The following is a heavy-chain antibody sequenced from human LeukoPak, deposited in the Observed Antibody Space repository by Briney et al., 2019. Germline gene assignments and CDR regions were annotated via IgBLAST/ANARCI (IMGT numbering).Heavy chain of an antibody. V-gene: IGHV4-61*02. CDR3: ATPARHYYYYMDV. CDR2: IYTSGST. Sequence: SQTLSLTCTVSGGSISSGSYYWSWIRQPAGKGLEWIGRIYTSGSTNYNPSLKSRVTISVDTSKNQFSLKLSSVTAADTAVYYCATPARHYYYYMDVWGKGTTVTVSS. CDR1: GGSISSGSYY. J-gene: IGHJ6*03.